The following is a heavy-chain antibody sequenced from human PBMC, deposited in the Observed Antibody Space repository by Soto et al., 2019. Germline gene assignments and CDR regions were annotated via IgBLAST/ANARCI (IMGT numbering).Heavy chain of an antibody. J-gene: IGHJ2*01. V-gene: IGHV1-69*12. D-gene: IGHD3-22*01. CDR3: ASNRGYYDSSGYYYRRRYFDL. CDR2: IIPIFGTA. CDR1: GGTFSSYA. Sequence: QVQLVQSGAEVKKPGSSVKVSCKASGGTFSSYAISWVRQAPGQGLEWMGGIIPIFGTANYAQKFQGRVTITADESTSTAYMELSSLRSEDTAVYYCASNRGYYDSSGYYYRRRYFDLWGRGTPVTVSS.